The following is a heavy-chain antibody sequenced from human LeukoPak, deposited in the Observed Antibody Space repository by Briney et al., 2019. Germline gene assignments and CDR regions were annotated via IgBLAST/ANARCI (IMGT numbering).Heavy chain of an antibody. D-gene: IGHD3-22*01. J-gene: IGHJ6*02. V-gene: IGHV1-18*01. CDR3: ARGSGYYDSSGYYYYYGMDV. Sequence: ASVKVSCKASGYTFTSYGISWVRQAPGQGLEWMGWISAYNGNTNYAQKLQGRVTMTTDTSTSTAYMELRSLRSDDTAVYYCARGSGYYDSSGYYYYYGMDVWGQGTTVTVS. CDR2: ISAYNGNT. CDR1: GYTFTSYG.